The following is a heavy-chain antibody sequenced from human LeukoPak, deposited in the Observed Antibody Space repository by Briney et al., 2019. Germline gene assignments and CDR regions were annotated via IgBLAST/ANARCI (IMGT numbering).Heavy chain of an antibody. V-gene: IGHV1-2*02. D-gene: IGHD3-22*01. Sequence: GASVTVSCKASGYTFTGYYMHWVRQAPGQGLEWMGWINPNSGGTNYAQKFQGRVTMTRDTSISTAYMELSRLRSDDTAVYYCARVDRSYDSSGYYRYWGQGTLVTVSS. CDR3: ARVDRSYDSSGYYRY. CDR1: GYTFTGYY. J-gene: IGHJ4*02. CDR2: INPNSGGT.